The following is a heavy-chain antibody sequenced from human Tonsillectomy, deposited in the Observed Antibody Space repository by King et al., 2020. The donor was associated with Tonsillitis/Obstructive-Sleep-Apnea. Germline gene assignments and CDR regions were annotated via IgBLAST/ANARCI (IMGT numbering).Heavy chain of an antibody. CDR1: GFTFSSYG. D-gene: IGHD5-24*01. CDR2: VYYDGSNQ. J-gene: IGHJ3*02. V-gene: IGHV3-33*06. Sequence: LVESGGGVVQPGRSLRLSCAASGFTFSSYGMHWVRQAPGQGLEWVAVVYYDGSNQYYADSVKGRFTISRDNSKNTLYLQMSSLRAEDTAVYYCSKSRWSAGIDAFDIWGQGTMVTVSS. CDR3: SKSRWSAGIDAFDI.